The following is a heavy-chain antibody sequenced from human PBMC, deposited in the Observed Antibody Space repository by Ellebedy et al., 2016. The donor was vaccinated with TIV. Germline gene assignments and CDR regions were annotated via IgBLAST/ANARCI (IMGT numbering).Heavy chain of an antibody. CDR2: MSASGSS. Sequence: MPGGSLRLSCTVSGDSISAYFWSWIRQPAGKGLEWIGRMSASGSSNYNPSLKSRVPMSVDTSKNQFSLILSSVTAADTAVYHCASAGGATRPLDYWGQGTLVTVSS. D-gene: IGHD6-6*01. CDR1: GDSISAYF. CDR3: ASAGGATRPLDY. J-gene: IGHJ4*02. V-gene: IGHV4-4*07.